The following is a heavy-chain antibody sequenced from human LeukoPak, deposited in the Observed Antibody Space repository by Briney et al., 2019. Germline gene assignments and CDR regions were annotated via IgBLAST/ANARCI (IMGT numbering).Heavy chain of an antibody. CDR3: ARVEGGTYFDYYYMDV. CDR2: IYTSGTT. CDR1: GGSISSGSYY. D-gene: IGHD3-16*01. Sequence: SETLSLTCTVSGGSISSGSYYWTWIRQPAERGLEWIGHIYTSGTTNYNPSLKSRVTISVDTSKKQFSLKLSSVTAADTAVYYCARVEGGTYFDYYYMDVWGKGTTVTVSS. V-gene: IGHV4-61*09. J-gene: IGHJ6*03.